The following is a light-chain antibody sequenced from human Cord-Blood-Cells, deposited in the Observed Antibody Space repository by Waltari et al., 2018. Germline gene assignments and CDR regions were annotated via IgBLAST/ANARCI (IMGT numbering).Light chain of an antibody. CDR2: EVS. Sequence: SALTHPPSASGSPGQSVTISCTGTSSYVGGYNYVSWYQHHPGKAPKLMIYEVSKRPSGVPDRFAGSKSGNTASLTVSGLQAEDEADYYCSSYAGSNNFVVFGGGTKLTVL. V-gene: IGLV2-8*01. CDR3: SSYAGSNNFVV. CDR1: SSYVGGYNY. J-gene: IGLJ2*01.